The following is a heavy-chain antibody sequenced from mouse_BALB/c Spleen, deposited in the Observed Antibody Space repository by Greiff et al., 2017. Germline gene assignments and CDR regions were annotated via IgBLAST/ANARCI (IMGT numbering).Heavy chain of an antibody. CDR3: ARGLTGYAMDY. CDR1: GFTFSSYA. J-gene: IGHJ4*01. CDR2: ISSGGST. V-gene: IGHV5-6-5*01. D-gene: IGHD4-1*01. Sequence: EVKVEESGGGLVKPGGSLKLSCAASGFTFSSYAMSWVRQTPEKRLEWVASISSGGSTYYPDSVKGRFTISRDNARNILYLQMSSLRSEDTAMYYCARGLTGYAMDYWGQGTSVTVSS.